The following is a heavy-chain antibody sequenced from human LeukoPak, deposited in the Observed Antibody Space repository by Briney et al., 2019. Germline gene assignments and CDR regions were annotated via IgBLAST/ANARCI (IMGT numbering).Heavy chain of an antibody. Sequence: GGSLRLSCAASGFTFSSYAMSWVRQAPGKGLEWVSGISGSDGSTYYADSVKGRFTISRDNSKNRLYLLMNSLRAEDTALYYCAKSLGSSSWYFYYGMDVWGPGTTVTVSS. CDR3: AKSLGSSSWYFYYGMDV. CDR2: ISGSDGST. CDR1: GFTFSSYA. J-gene: IGHJ6*02. V-gene: IGHV3-23*01. D-gene: IGHD6-6*01.